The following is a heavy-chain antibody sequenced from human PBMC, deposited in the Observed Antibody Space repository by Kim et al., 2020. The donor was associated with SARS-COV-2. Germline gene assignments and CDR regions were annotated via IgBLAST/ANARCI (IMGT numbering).Heavy chain of an antibody. CDR3: ARDGDYGDPFFSYYYGMDV. CDR2: ISSSSSTI. Sequence: GGSLRLSCAASGFTFSSYSMNLVPQAAGKGRGGVSYISSSSSTIYYADSGKGRFTISRDNAKNSLYLQMNSLRDEDTAVYYCARDGDYGDPFFSYYYGMDVWGQGTTVTVSS. CDR1: GFTFSSYS. V-gene: IGHV3-48*02. D-gene: IGHD4-17*01. J-gene: IGHJ6*02.